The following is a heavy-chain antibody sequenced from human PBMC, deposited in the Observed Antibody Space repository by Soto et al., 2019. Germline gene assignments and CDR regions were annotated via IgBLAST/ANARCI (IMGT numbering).Heavy chain of an antibody. J-gene: IGHJ4*02. CDR2: ISSSSSYI. D-gene: IGHD2-15*01. Sequence: ESGGGLVKPGGSLRLSCAASGFTFSSYSMNWVRQAPGKGLEWVSSISSSSSYIYYADSVKGRFTISRDNAKNSLYLQMNSLRAEDTAVYYCARGRYCSGGSCYGDYWGQGTLVTVSS. CDR3: ARGRYCSGGSCYGDY. V-gene: IGHV3-21*01. CDR1: GFTFSSYS.